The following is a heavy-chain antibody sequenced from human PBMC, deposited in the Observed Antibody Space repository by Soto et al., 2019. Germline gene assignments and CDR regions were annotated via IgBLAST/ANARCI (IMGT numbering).Heavy chain of an antibody. D-gene: IGHD6-13*01. V-gene: IGHV5-51*01. J-gene: IGHJ6*02. CDR2: IYPGDSDT. CDR3: ARTAAAGKYYYGMDV. CDR1: GYSCTSYW. Sequence: PGESLKISCEGSGYSCTSYWIGWVRQMPWKGLEWMGIIYPGDSDTRYSPSFQGQVTISADKSISTAYLQWSSLKASDTAMYYCARTAAAGKYYYGMDVWGQGTTVTVSS.